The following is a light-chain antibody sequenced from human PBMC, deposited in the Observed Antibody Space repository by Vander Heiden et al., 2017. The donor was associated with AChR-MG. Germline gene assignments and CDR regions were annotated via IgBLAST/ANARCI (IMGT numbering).Light chain of an antibody. CDR2: GAS. CDR3: QQTDNFPRT. CDR1: QSIIRS. J-gene: IGKJ1*01. V-gene: IGKV1-39*01. Sequence: DIQMTQSPSPMSASVGARVTITFRTSQSIIRSLNWYQQKAGKAPKLLIFGASSLQGGVPSRFSGSGSGTEFTLTISRLQPEDFATYYCQQTDNFPRTFGQGTKVDIK.